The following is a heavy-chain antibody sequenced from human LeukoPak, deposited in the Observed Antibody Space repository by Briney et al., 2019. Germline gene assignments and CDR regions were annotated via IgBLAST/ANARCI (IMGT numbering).Heavy chain of an antibody. CDR2: ISGSGGST. CDR1: GFTFSSYA. CDR3: APRPAATVNY. Sequence: GGSLRLSCAASGFTFSSYAMSWVRQAPGKGLVWVSAISGSGGSTYYADSVKGRFTISRDNSKNTLYLQMNSLRAEDTAVYYCAPRPAATVNYWGQGTLVTVSS. D-gene: IGHD1-14*01. J-gene: IGHJ4*02. V-gene: IGHV3-23*01.